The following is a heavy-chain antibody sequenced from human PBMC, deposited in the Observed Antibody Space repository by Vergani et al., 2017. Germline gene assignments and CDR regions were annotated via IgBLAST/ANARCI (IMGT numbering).Heavy chain of an antibody. CDR3: ARWGIFWFDP. CDR2: INHSGST. V-gene: IGHV4-34*01. CDR1: GGSFSGYY. D-gene: IGHD3-16*01. Sequence: QVQLQQWGAGLLKPSGTLSLTCAVYGGSFSGYYWSWIRQPPGKGLEWIGEINHSGSTNYNPSLKSRVTISVDTSKNQFSLKLSSVTAADTAVYYCARWGIFWFDPWGQGTLVTVSS. J-gene: IGHJ5*02.